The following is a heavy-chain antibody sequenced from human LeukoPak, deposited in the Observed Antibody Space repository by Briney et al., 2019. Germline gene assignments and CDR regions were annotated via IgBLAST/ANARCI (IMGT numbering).Heavy chain of an antibody. J-gene: IGHJ4*02. Sequence: GGSLRLSCAASGFTFSSYGMHWVRQAPGKGLEWVAVISYDGSNKYYADSVKGRFTISRDNSKNTLYLQMNSLRAEERAVYYCAKDREMATITGTFDYWGQGTLVTVSS. D-gene: IGHD5-24*01. V-gene: IGHV3-30*18. CDR1: GFTFSSYG. CDR3: AKDREMATITGTFDY. CDR2: ISYDGSNK.